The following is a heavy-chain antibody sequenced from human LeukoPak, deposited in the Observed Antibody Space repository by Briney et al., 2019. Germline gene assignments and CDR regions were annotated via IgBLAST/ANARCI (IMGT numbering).Heavy chain of an antibody. V-gene: IGHV3-23*01. J-gene: IGHJ4*02. D-gene: IGHD3-16*01. CDR3: ARRRYDWGGDFAN. CDR2: IGGGGTL. Sequence: GGSLRLSCAASGFTVSSYAMGWVRQAPGKGPEWVSAIGGGGTLYYADSVKGRFSISRDISKNTLLLQMNSLRAEDTAVYYCARRRYDWGGDFANWGQGTLVTVSS. CDR1: GFTVSSYA.